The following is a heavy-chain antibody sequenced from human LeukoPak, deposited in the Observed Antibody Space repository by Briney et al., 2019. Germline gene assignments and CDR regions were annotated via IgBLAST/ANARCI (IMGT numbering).Heavy chain of an antibody. CDR2: ISSGSSYI. V-gene: IGHV3-21*01. Sequence: EGSLRLSCAASGFTFSSYSMNWVRQAPGKGLEWVSSISSGSSYIYYADSVKGRFTISRDNAKNSLYLQMNSLRAEDTAVYYCARDFGGYSGYVFDYWGQGTLVTVSS. CDR3: ARDFGGYSGYVFDY. CDR1: GFTFSSYS. J-gene: IGHJ4*02. D-gene: IGHD5-12*01.